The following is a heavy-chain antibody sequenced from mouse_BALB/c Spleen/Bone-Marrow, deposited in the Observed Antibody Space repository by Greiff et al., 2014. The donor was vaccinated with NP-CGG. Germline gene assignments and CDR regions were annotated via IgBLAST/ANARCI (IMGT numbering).Heavy chain of an antibody. V-gene: IGHV4-1*02. D-gene: IGHD1-2*01. Sequence: VQLQQSGGGLVQPGGSLKLSCAASGFDFSRYWMTWVRQAPGKGLEWIGEINPDSSTINYTPSLKEKFIISRDNAKNTLYLQMSKVRSKDTALYYCARPGYYGYQDVWGAGTTVTVSS. CDR1: GFDFSRYW. CDR3: ARPGYYGYQDV. J-gene: IGHJ1*01. CDR2: INPDSSTI.